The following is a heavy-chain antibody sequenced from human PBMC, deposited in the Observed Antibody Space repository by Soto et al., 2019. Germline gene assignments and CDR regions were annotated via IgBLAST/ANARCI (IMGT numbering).Heavy chain of an antibody. Sequence: GGSLRLSCAASGFTFSSYWMHWVRQAPGKGLVWVSRINSDGSSTSYADSVKGRFTSSRDNAKNTLYLQMNSLRAEDTAVYYCARAEDHSSSWYSPLDYWGQGTLVTVSS. V-gene: IGHV3-74*01. CDR1: GFTFSSYW. D-gene: IGHD6-13*01. CDR3: ARAEDHSSSWYSPLDY. CDR2: INSDGSST. J-gene: IGHJ4*02.